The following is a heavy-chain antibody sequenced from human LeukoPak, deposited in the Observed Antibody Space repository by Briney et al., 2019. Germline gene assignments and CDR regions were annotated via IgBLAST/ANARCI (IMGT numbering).Heavy chain of an antibody. CDR2: IKSKTDGGTT. CDR1: GFTFSNAW. V-gene: IGHV3-15*01. CDR3: TTDELRYFDWLLGGAFDI. Sequence: PGGSLRLSCAASGFTFSNAWMSWVRQAPGKGLEWVGRIKSKTDGGTTDYAAPVKGRFTISRDDSKNTLYLQMNSLKTEDTAVYYCTTDELRYFDWLLGGAFDIWGQGTMVTVSS. D-gene: IGHD3-9*01. J-gene: IGHJ3*02.